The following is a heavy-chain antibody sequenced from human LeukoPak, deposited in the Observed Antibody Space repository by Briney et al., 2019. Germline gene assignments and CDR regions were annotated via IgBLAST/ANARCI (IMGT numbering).Heavy chain of an antibody. V-gene: IGHV4-34*01. CDR1: GGSFSGYY. J-gene: IGHJ4*02. CDR3: ARGSYSSSAKFDY. Sequence: PSETLSLTCAVYGGSFSGYYWIWIRQSPGKGLEWIGEINHSGSTNYNPSLKSRVTMSVDTSKNQFSLKVRSVTAADTAVYYCARGSYSSSAKFDYWGQGTLVTVSS. CDR2: INHSGST. D-gene: IGHD6-13*01.